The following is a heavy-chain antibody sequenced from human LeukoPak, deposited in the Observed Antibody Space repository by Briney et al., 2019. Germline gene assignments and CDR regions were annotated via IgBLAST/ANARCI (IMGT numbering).Heavy chain of an antibody. Sequence: GGSLRLSCAASGFTFSSYSMNWVRQAPGKGLEWVSSISSSSSYIYYADSVKGRFTISRDNAKNSLYLQMNSLRAEDTAVYYCARLKPYCSSTSCYRYYFDYWGQGTLVTVSS. CDR3: ARLKPYCSSTSCYRYYFDY. D-gene: IGHD2-2*02. V-gene: IGHV3-21*01. CDR1: GFTFSSYS. CDR2: ISSSSSYI. J-gene: IGHJ4*02.